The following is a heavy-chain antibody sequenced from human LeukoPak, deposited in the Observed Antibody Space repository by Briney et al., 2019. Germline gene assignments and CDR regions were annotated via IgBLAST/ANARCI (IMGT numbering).Heavy chain of an antibody. Sequence: ASVKLSCKASGHTFTGYYMHWVRQAPGQGLEWMGWINPNSGGTNYAQKFQGRVTMTRDTSISTAYMELSRLRSDDTAVYYCARDHAAYSSSWYDFDYWGQGTLVTVSS. V-gene: IGHV1-2*02. D-gene: IGHD6-13*01. CDR3: ARDHAAYSSSWYDFDY. J-gene: IGHJ4*02. CDR2: INPNSGGT. CDR1: GHTFTGYY.